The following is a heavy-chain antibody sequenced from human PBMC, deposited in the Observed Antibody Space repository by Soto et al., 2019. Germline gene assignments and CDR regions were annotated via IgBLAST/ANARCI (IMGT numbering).Heavy chain of an antibody. CDR3: ASPGQYCSSTSCPVDY. J-gene: IGHJ4*02. CDR1: GYSFTSYW. Sequence: SGESLKISCKGSGYSFTSYWIGWVRQMPGKGLEWMGIIYPGDSDTRYSPSFQGQVTISADKSISTAYLQWSSLKASDTAMYYCASPGQYCSSTSCPVDYWGQGTLVTVSS. V-gene: IGHV5-51*01. CDR2: IYPGDSDT. D-gene: IGHD2-2*01.